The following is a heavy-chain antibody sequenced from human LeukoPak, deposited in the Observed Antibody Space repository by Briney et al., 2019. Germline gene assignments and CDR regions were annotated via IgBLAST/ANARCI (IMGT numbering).Heavy chain of an antibody. J-gene: IGHJ6*04. Sequence: GGSLRLSCAASGFSFSSYEMTWVRQAPGPGLEWVSYISSSCSTIYYADSVKGRFTTSRDNAKNSLYLQMNSLRAEDTAVYYCAELGITMIGGVWGKGTTVTISS. CDR1: GFSFSSYE. D-gene: IGHD3-10*02. CDR2: ISSSCSTI. CDR3: AELGITMIGGV. V-gene: IGHV3-48*03.